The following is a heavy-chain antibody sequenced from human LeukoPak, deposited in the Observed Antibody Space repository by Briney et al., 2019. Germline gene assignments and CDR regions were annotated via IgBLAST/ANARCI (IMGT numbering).Heavy chain of an antibody. V-gene: IGHV4-4*07. CDR3: ARQRIAAAGTEDY. CDR1: GGSITNYY. J-gene: IGHJ4*02. Sequence: SETLSLTCTISGGSITNYYWNWIRQPAGKGLEWIGRKSVSGHTNYRSSLESRVTISVDTSKNQFSLKLSSVTAADTAVYYCARQRIAAAGTEDYWGQGTLVTVSS. D-gene: IGHD6-13*01. CDR2: KSVSGHT.